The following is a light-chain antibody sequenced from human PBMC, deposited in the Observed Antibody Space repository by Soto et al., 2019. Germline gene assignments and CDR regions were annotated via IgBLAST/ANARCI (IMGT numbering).Light chain of an antibody. Sequence: AIRMTQSPSSLSASTGDRVTITCRASQGISSYLAWYQQKPGKAPKLLIYAASTLQSGVPSRFSGSGSGTEFTLTITSLQPDDFATYYCQQSYSTPYTFGQGTKVDIK. J-gene: IGKJ2*01. CDR3: QQSYSTPYT. CDR2: AAS. CDR1: QGISSY. V-gene: IGKV1-8*01.